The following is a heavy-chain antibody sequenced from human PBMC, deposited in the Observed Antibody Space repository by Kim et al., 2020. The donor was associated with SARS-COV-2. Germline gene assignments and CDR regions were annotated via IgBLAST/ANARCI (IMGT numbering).Heavy chain of an antibody. CDR3: AKARSYYGSGSPYYFDY. J-gene: IGHJ4*02. V-gene: IGHV3-23*01. Sequence: VKGRFTISRDNSKKTLYLQMNSLRAEDTAVYNCAKARSYYGSGSPYYFDYWGQGTLVTVSS. D-gene: IGHD3-10*01.